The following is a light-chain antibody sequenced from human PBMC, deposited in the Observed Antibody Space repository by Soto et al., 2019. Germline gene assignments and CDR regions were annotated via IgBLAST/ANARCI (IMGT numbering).Light chain of an antibody. CDR1: SSDVGGYNY. V-gene: IGLV2-14*01. Sequence: QSALTQPASVSGSPGQSITISCTGTSSDVGGYNYVSWYQQHPGKAPKVMIYDVSNRPSGVSNRFSGPKSGNTASLTISGLQAEDEADYYCSSYTSSSTLLDVFGTGTKLTVL. CDR2: DVS. J-gene: IGLJ1*01. CDR3: SSYTSSSTLLDV.